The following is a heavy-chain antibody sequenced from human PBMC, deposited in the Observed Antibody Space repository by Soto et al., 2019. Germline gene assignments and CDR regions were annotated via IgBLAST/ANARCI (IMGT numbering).Heavy chain of an antibody. D-gene: IGHD2-15*01. V-gene: IGHV4-34*01. Sequence: SETLSLTCAVYGGSFSGYYWSWIRQPPGKGLEWIGEINHSGSTNYNPSLKSRVTISVDTSKNQFSLKLSSVTAADTAVYYCARGRSGGYCSGGSCYPHYYYYYHLAVWGKGTTVTVSS. J-gene: IGHJ6*03. CDR2: INHSGST. CDR1: GGSFSGYY. CDR3: ARGRSGGYCSGGSCYPHYYYYYHLAV.